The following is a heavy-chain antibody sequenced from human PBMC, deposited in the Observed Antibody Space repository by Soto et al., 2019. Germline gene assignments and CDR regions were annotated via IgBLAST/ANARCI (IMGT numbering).Heavy chain of an antibody. V-gene: IGHV4-30-4*01. CDR3: ARDLFSSGYYYYFDY. Sequence: SETLSLTCTVSGGSISSGDYYWIWIRQRKGKGLEWIGYFYYSGSTYYNPSLKSRVTISVDTSKNQFSLKLSSVTAADTAVYYGARDLFSSGYYYYFDYWGQGTLVTVSS. CDR2: FYYSGST. J-gene: IGHJ4*02. D-gene: IGHD3-22*01. CDR1: GGSISSGDYY.